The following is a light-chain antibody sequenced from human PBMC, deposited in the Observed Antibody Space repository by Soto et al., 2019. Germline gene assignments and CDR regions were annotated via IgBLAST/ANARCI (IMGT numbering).Light chain of an antibody. Sequence: QSVLIQPPSASGTPGQTVSISCSGSSSNIGSDYVYWYQQLPGTAPKLLIYTDNQRASGVPDRFSGSKSGTSGSLAISGLRSEDEAEYFCAAWADTLESVVFGGGTKLTVL. CDR1: SSNIGSDY. CDR3: AAWADTLESVV. CDR2: TDN. J-gene: IGLJ2*01. V-gene: IGLV1-47*02.